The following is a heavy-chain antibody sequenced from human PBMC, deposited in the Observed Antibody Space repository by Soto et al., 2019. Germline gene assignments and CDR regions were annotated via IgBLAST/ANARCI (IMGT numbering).Heavy chain of an antibody. CDR2: IHTGGQTI. CDR3: ARRGSR. D-gene: IGHD2-15*01. J-gene: IGHJ3*01. V-gene: IGHV3-48*03. CDR1: GFTFSSSE. Sequence: EVQLVESGGGLVQPGGSLRLSCAASGFTFSSSEMYWVRQAPGKGLEWISYIHTGGQTIFYAESVKGRFTIYRDNAKHSVYLQMNSLRAEDTAVYYCARRGSRWGRGTKVTVSS.